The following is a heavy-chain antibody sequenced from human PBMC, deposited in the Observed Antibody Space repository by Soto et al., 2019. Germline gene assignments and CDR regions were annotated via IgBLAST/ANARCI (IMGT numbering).Heavy chain of an antibody. V-gene: IGHV4-39*01. J-gene: IGHJ6*03. CDR3: ARHELAGSYYYYMDV. CDR1: GGSISSSSYY. D-gene: IGHD2-15*01. CDR2: IYYSGST. Sequence: SETLSLTCTVSGGSISSSSYYWGWIRQPPGKGLEWIGSIYYSGSTYYNPSLKSRVTISVDTSKNQFSLKLSSVTAADTAVYYCARHELAGSYYYYMDVWGKGTTVTVSS.